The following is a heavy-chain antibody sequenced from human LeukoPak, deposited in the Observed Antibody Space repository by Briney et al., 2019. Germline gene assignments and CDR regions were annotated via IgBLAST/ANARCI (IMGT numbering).Heavy chain of an antibody. V-gene: IGHV3-7*01. CDR2: IKQDGSEK. Sequence: PGGSLRLSCAASGFTFSSYWMSWVRQAPGKGLEWVASIKQDGSEKYYVDSVKGRFTISRDNAKNSLYLQMNSLRAEDTAVYYCARDYYDSSGYYPVYYFDYWGQGPLVTVSS. CDR1: GFTFSSYW. J-gene: IGHJ4*02. CDR3: ARDYYDSSGYYPVYYFDY. D-gene: IGHD3-22*01.